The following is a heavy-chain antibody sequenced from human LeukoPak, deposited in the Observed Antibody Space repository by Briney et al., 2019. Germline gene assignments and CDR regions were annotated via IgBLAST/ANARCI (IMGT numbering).Heavy chain of an antibody. CDR3: ARVGIQRQFDL. Sequence: GGSLRLSCAAFGFTFSSYWMVWVRQAPGKGLVWVSSITNDGSKTNYADSVKGRFTISRDNAKNTLYLQMNSLRAEDTAVYYCARVGIQRQFDLWGQETLVTVSS. CDR2: ITNDGSKT. D-gene: IGHD5-18*01. V-gene: IGHV3-74*01. CDR1: GFTFSSYW. J-gene: IGHJ5*02.